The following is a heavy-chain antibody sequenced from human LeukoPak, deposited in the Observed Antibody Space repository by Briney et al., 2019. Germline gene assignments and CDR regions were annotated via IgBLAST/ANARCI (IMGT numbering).Heavy chain of an antibody. D-gene: IGHD2-2*01. CDR1: GGSISSYY. CDR2: IYTSGST. Sequence: PSETLSLTCTVSGGSISSYYWSWIRQPAGKGLEWIGRIYTSGSTNYNPSLKSRVTMSVDTSKNRFSLKLSSVTAADTAVYYCARGGSSTSPYYYYGMDVWGQGTTVTVSS. J-gene: IGHJ6*02. V-gene: IGHV4-4*07. CDR3: ARGGSSTSPYYYYGMDV.